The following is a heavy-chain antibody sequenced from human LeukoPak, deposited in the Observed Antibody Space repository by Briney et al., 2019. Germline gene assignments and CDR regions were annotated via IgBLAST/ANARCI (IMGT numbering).Heavy chain of an antibody. D-gene: IGHD3-10*01. V-gene: IGHV4-34*01. Sequence: SETLSLTCAVYGGSFSGYYWSWIRQPPGKGLEWIGEINHSGSTNYNPSLKSRVTISVDTSKNQFSMRLSSVTAADTAVYYCARGPYYGSGRYYIGASTFRSPYYYYGMDVWGQGTTVTVSS. J-gene: IGHJ6*02. CDR1: GGSFSGYY. CDR2: INHSGST. CDR3: ARGPYYGSGRYYIGASTFRSPYYYYGMDV.